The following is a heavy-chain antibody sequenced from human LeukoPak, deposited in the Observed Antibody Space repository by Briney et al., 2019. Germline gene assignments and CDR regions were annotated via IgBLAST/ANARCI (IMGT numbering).Heavy chain of an antibody. V-gene: IGHV1-18*04. Sequence: ASVKVSCKASGYTFTGYYMHWVRQAPGQGLEWMGWISGYDGNTNYPQKFQGRVTVTTDTSTSTAYMELRSLRYDDTAMYYCVRDQSPGLFDHWGQGTLVTVSS. CDR2: ISGYDGNT. CDR3: VRDQSPGLFDH. J-gene: IGHJ4*02. CDR1: GYTFTGYY.